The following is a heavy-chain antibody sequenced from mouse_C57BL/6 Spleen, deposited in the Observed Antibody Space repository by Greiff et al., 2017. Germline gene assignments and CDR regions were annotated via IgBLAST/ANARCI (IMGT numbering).Heavy chain of an antibody. J-gene: IGHJ4*01. CDR3: ARKSMTITMDY. V-gene: IGHV2-9-1*01. D-gene: IGHD2-13*01. Sequence: VQLVESGPGLVAPSPSLSLTCTVSGFSLTSYAISWVRQPPGKGLEWLGVIWTGGGTNYNAALKSRLSIRKDNAKSKVFLKMNSLQTDDTARYYCARKSMTITMDYWGQGTSVTVSS. CDR1: GFSLTSYA. CDR2: IWTGGGT.